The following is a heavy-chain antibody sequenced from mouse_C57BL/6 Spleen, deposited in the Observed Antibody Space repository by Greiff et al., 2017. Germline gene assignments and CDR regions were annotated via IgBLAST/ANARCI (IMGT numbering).Heavy chain of an antibody. D-gene: IGHD4-1*01. CDR3: ARDGELGRYFDY. CDR1: GFTFSSYA. V-gene: IGHV5-4*01. J-gene: IGHJ2*01. CDR2: ISDGGSYT. Sequence: EVKVVESGGGLVKPGGSLKLSCAASGFTFSSYAMSWVRQTPEKRLEWVATISDGGSYTYYPDNVKGRFTISRDNAKNNRYRQMSHLKSEDTAMYDCARDGELGRYFDYWGQGTTLTVSS.